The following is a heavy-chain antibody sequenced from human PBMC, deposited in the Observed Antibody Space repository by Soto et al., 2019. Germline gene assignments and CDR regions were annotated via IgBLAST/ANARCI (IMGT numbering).Heavy chain of an antibody. CDR1: GGTFNTYG. D-gene: IGHD6-19*01. Sequence: QVHLVQSGAEVKKPGSSVKVSCRASGGTFNTYGFNWVRQAPGQGLEWMGGIIPLFGTTTYAQNFQGRVTITADHSLTTPYMEMSGLTSQYTAVYFCAREGELAGWMPFDSWGQGPLVTVSS. CDR3: AREGELAGWMPFDS. V-gene: IGHV1-69*01. J-gene: IGHJ4*02. CDR2: IIPLFGTT.